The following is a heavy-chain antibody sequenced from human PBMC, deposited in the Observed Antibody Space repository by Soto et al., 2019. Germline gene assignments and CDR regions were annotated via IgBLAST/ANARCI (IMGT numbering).Heavy chain of an antibody. CDR2: IYPGDSDT. Sequence: EVQLVQSGAEVKKPGESLKISCQGSGYTFSKSWIAWVRQMPGEGLEWVGIIYPGDSDTRYSPSFQGQVTISADRSINTAYLQWSSLKASDTAMYYCARRGGFGRMYYFDLWGQGTLVTVSS. D-gene: IGHD3-10*01. CDR1: GYTFSKSW. CDR3: ARRGGFGRMYYFDL. J-gene: IGHJ4*02. V-gene: IGHV5-51*01.